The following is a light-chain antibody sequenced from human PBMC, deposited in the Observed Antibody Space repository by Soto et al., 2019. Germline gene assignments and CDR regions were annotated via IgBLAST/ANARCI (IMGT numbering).Light chain of an antibody. CDR2: AAS. J-gene: IGKJ3*01. Sequence: DIQMTQAPSSLSASVGDRVTITCRASQGIDTYLAWYQQNPGQVPKLLIYAASTLQSGVPSRFSGSGSGTDFNLTISSVQPEDVATYFCQKNTCSPFTVGPGTKVDIK. CDR1: QGIDTY. V-gene: IGKV1-27*01. CDR3: QKNTCSPFT.